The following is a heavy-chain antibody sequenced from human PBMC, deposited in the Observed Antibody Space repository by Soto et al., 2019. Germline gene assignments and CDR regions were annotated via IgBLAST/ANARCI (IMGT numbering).Heavy chain of an antibody. J-gene: IGHJ4*02. V-gene: IGHV4-39*01. Sequence: QLQLQESGPGLVKPSETLSLTCTVSGGSISSSSYYWGWIRQPPGKGLEWIGSIYYSGSTYYNPSLKSRVTISVDTSKNQFSLKLSSVTAADTAVYYCASRKGGYSSSWYVSDYWGQGTLVTVSS. CDR1: GGSISSSSYY. D-gene: IGHD6-13*01. CDR3: ASRKGGYSSSWYVSDY. CDR2: IYYSGST.